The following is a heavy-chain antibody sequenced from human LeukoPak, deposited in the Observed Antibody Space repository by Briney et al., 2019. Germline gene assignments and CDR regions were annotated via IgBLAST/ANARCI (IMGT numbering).Heavy chain of an antibody. Sequence: GGSLRLSCAASGFTFSSYSMNWVRQAPGKGLEWVSYISSSSSSTIYYADSVKGRFTISRDNAKSSLYLQMNSLRAEDTAVYYCARNGDYLIDYWGQGTLVTVSS. CDR2: ISSSSSSTI. J-gene: IGHJ4*02. CDR3: ARNGDYLIDY. V-gene: IGHV3-48*01. CDR1: GFTFSSYS. D-gene: IGHD4-17*01.